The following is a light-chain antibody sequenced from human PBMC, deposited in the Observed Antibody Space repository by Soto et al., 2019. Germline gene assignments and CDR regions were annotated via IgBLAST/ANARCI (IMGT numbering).Light chain of an antibody. CDR3: QQYGSSPPIT. CDR2: GAS. J-gene: IGKJ5*01. Sequence: EKVMTQSPGTLSLSPGERATLSCRAFQSVSSSYLAWYQQKPGQAPRLLIYGASSRAIGIPDRFSGSGSGTDFTLTISRLEPEDFAVYYCQQYGSSPPITFGQGTRLEI. V-gene: IGKV3-20*01. CDR1: QSVSSSY.